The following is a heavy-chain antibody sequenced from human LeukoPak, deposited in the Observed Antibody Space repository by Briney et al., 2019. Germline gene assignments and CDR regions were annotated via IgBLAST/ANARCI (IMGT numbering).Heavy chain of an antibody. D-gene: IGHD2-15*01. CDR1: DYSISSDYY. J-gene: IGHJ4*02. V-gene: IGHV4-38-2*02. Sequence: PSETLSLTCTVSDYSISSDYYWGWIRQPPGKGLELIGSIYHSGSSSYTPSLKSRVTISVDTSKNQFSLKLTSVTAADTAVYYCAREGGEGGPEFDYWGQGTLVTVSS. CDR3: AREGGEGGPEFDY. CDR2: IYHSGSS.